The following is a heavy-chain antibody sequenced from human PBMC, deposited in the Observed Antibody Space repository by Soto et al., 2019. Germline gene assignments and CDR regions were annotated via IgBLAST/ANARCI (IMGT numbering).Heavy chain of an antibody. CDR1: GFTFSSYW. V-gene: IGHV3-7*05. J-gene: IGHJ6*02. CDR2: IKQDGSEK. CDR3: AIDVSVSGAVMVGYYYYCMDF. Sequence: ESGGGLVQPGGSLRLSCAASGFTFSSYWMSWVRQAPGKGLEWVANIKQDGSEKYYVDSVKGRFTISRDNAKNSLYLQMNSLRAEDTAVYYCAIDVSVSGAVMVGYYYYCMDFWGQGTTVTVSS. D-gene: IGHD2-8*01.